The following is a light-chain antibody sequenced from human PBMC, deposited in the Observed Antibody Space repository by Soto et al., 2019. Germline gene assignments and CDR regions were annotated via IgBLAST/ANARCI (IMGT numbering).Light chain of an antibody. CDR1: QSVSSY. CDR3: QQLTDWPPQWT. Sequence: EIVLTQSPATLSLSPGERATLSCRASQSVSSYLAWYQQQPGQAPRLLIYDASSRATGIPARFSDSGSGNDFTLTISSLEPEDFAVYYCQQLTDWPPQWTFGQGTKVDIK. V-gene: IGKV3-11*01. CDR2: DAS. J-gene: IGKJ1*01.